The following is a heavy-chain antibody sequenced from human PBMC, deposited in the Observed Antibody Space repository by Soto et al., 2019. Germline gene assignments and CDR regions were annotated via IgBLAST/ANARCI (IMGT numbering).Heavy chain of an antibody. CDR2: VSAYNGNT. CDR1: GYTFTRYY. CDR3: ARGGQWDFLSDY. V-gene: IGHV1-18*01. Sequence: QVQLVQSGAEVKNPGASVKVSCMSSGYTFTRYYINWERHVPRQRLEWMGWVSAYNGNTHYEQKLQGRVTLTTDTSTSTAYMELRSLRSDDTAVYFCARGGQWDFLSDYWGQGTLVTVSS. J-gene: IGHJ4*02. D-gene: IGHD1-26*01.